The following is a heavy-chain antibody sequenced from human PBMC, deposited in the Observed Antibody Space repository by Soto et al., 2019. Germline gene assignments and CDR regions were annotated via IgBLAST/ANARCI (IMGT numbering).Heavy chain of an antibody. CDR1: GGAMSRYY. Sequence: SETLSLTCTVSGGAMSRYYWTWIRQPPGKGLEWIGNIHYTGSTNYNPSLKSRVTILLGTSTSQFSLKVSSVTAADTAVYYCARDLTISSTDGPLDPWGHGTLVTVSS. CDR2: IHYTGST. CDR3: ARDLTISSTDGPLDP. V-gene: IGHV4-59*01. D-gene: IGHD1-1*01. J-gene: IGHJ5*02.